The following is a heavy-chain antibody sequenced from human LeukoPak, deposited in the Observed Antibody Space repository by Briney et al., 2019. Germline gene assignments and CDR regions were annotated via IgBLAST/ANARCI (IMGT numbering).Heavy chain of an antibody. CDR2: MKPNSGNT. V-gene: IGHV1-8*01. CDR1: GYTFTSYD. D-gene: IGHD1-7*01. Sequence: AASVKVSCKASGYTFTSYDINWVRQATGRGLEWMGWMKPNSGNTGYAQRFQGRVTMTRNTSISTAYMELSSLRSEDTAVYYCARPSRKYNWNYISWGQGTLVTVSS. J-gene: IGHJ5*02. CDR3: ARPSRKYNWNYIS.